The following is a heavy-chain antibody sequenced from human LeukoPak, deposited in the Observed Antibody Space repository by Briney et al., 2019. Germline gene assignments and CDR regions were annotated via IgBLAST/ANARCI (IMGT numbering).Heavy chain of an antibody. V-gene: IGHV4-59*01. CDR3: ARGRKPYSDSWFTEYFQH. CDR2: ISYSGST. Sequence: PSETLPLTCTVSGGSISSLFGSGIGQPPGQGLEWIGYISYSGSTNYNPSLKSRVAISADTSKNQFSLKLSSVTAADTAVYFCARGRKPYSDSWFTEYFQHWGQGTLVTVSS. J-gene: IGHJ1*01. D-gene: IGHD6-13*01. CDR1: GGSISSLF.